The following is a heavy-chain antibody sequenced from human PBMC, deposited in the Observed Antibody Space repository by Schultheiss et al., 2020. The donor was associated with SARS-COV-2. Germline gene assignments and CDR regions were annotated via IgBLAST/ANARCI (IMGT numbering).Heavy chain of an antibody. Sequence: GGSLRLSCAASGFTFSSYAMSWVRQAPGKGLEWVSYISSSSSTIYYADSVKGRFTISRDNAKNSLYLQMNSLRAEDTAVYYCARESTENSSSSDYWGQGTLGPVSA. J-gene: IGHJ4*02. V-gene: IGHV3-48*04. D-gene: IGHD6-13*01. CDR3: ARESTENSSSSDY. CDR1: GFTFSSYA. CDR2: ISSSSSTI.